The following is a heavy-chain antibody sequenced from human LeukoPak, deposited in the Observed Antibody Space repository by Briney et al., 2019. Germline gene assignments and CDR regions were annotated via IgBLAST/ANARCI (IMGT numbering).Heavy chain of an antibody. D-gene: IGHD5-18*01. CDR1: GYTLTELS. Sequence: ASVKVSCKVSGYTLTELSMHWVRQAPGKGLEWMGGFDPEDGETIYAQKFQGRVTITADESTSTAYMELSSLRSEDTAVYYCARSGYYVDTAMVRYYYYGMDVWGQGTTVTVSS. CDR3: ARSGYYVDTAMVRYYYYGMDV. V-gene: IGHV1-24*01. CDR2: FDPEDGET. J-gene: IGHJ6*02.